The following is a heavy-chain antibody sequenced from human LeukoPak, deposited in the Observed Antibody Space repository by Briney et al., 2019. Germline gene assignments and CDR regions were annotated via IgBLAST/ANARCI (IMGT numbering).Heavy chain of an antibody. CDR2: INPNSGGT. D-gene: IGHD3-10*01. Sequence: ASVKVSCKASGYTFTGYYMHWVRQAPGQGLEWMGWINPNSGGTNYAQKFQGRVTMTRDTSISTAYMELSRLRSDDTAVYYCARELSGTMVRGVSPFDYWGQGTLVTVSS. V-gene: IGHV1-2*02. J-gene: IGHJ4*02. CDR1: GYTFTGYY. CDR3: ARELSGTMVRGVSPFDY.